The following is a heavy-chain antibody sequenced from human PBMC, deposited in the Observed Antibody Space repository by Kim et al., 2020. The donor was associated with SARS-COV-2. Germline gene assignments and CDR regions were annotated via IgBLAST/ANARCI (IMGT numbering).Heavy chain of an antibody. Sequence: ASVKVSCKASGYTFTSYAMHWVRQAPGQRLEWMGWINSGNGNTKYSQKFQGRVTITRDTSASTAYMELSSLRSEDTAVYYCARGPVYSSSWYDYWGQGTLVTVSS. CDR3: ARGPVYSSSWYDY. CDR1: GYTFTSYA. V-gene: IGHV1-3*01. CDR2: INSGNGNT. D-gene: IGHD6-13*01. J-gene: IGHJ4*02.